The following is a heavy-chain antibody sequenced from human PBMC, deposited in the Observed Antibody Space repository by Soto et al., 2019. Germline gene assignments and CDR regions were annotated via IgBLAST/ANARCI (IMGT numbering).Heavy chain of an antibody. Sequence: EVQLVQSGTEVKKPGESLKISCKASGFTFTNYWIGWVRQMPGKGLEWMGVIYPDDSDTRYSPSVQGQVTISVDKSISTAYLQWSSLKASDTAIYYCARISVDQWLVHYWGQGTLVIVSS. D-gene: IGHD6-19*01. CDR1: GFTFTNYW. CDR3: ARISVDQWLVHY. J-gene: IGHJ4*02. V-gene: IGHV5-51*03. CDR2: IYPDDSDT.